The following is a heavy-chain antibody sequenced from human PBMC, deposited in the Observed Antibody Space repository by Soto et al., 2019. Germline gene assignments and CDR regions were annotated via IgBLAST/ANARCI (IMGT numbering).Heavy chain of an antibody. CDR3: ATGPRYSSSSPCDY. CDR2: FDPEDGET. V-gene: IGHV1-24*01. D-gene: IGHD6-6*01. Sequence: ASVKVSCKVSGYTLTELSMHWVRQAPGKGLEWMGGFDPEDGETIYAQKFQGRVTMTEDTSTDTAYMELSSLRSEDTAVYYCATGPRYSSSSPCDYWGQGTLVTVSS. CDR1: GYTLTELS. J-gene: IGHJ4*02.